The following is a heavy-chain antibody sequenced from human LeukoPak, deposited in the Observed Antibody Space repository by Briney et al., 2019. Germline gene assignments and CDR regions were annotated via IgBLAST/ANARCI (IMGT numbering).Heavy chain of an antibody. J-gene: IGHJ6*02. V-gene: IGHV3-23*01. D-gene: IGHD2-21*01. CDR1: GFTFNTYA. CDR3: ARDRCGDICFYGLDV. Sequence: PGGSLRLSCAAPGFTFNTYAMSWVRQGPGKGLEWVSGVSGSGSNTYYADSVKGRFTISRDNSKNTLYLEMNSLRAEDTAVYYCARDRCGDICFYGLDVWGQGTTVSVSS. CDR2: VSGSGSNT.